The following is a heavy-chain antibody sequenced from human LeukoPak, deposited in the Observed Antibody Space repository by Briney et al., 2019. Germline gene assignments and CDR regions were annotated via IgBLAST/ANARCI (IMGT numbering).Heavy chain of an antibody. Sequence: VASVKVSCKASGYTFTGYYMHWVRQAPGQGLEWMGWINPNSGGTNYAQKFQGRVTMTRDTSISTAYMELSRLRSDDTAVYYCARVNGYYSYGNLYFDYWGQGTLVTVSS. CDR2: INPNSGGT. D-gene: IGHD5-18*01. CDR3: ARVNGYYSYGNLYFDY. V-gene: IGHV1-2*02. J-gene: IGHJ4*02. CDR1: GYTFTGYY.